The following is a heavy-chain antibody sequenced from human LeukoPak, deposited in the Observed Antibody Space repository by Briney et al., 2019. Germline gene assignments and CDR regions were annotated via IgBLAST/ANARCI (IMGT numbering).Heavy chain of an antibody. V-gene: IGHV1-2*02. D-gene: IGHD1-14*01. Sequence: GASVKVSCKASGYTFTGYYMHWVRQAPGQGLEWMGWINPNSGGTNYAQKIQGRVTMTTDTSTSTAYMELRSLRSDDTAVYYCARGANHIIGDYWGQGTLVTVSS. CDR1: GYTFTGYY. CDR2: INPNSGGT. CDR3: ARGANHIIGDY. J-gene: IGHJ4*02.